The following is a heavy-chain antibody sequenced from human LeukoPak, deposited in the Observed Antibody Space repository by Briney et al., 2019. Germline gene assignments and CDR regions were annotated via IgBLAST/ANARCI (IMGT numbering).Heavy chain of an antibody. CDR2: IIPILGIA. V-gene: IGHV1-69*02. CDR1: GGTFSSYT. CDR3: ARGYCSSTSCSLPFIL. J-gene: IGHJ4*02. Sequence: GASVKVSCKASGGTFSSYTISWVRQAPGQGLEWMGRIIPILGIANYAQKFQCRVTITADKSTSTAYMELSSLRSEDTAVYYCARGYCSSTSCSLPFILWGQGTLVTVSS. D-gene: IGHD2-2*01.